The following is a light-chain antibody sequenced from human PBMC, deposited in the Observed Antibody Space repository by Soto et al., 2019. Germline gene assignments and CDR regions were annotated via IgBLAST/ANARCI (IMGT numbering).Light chain of an antibody. CDR3: QQYNSYSWT. V-gene: IGKV1-5*03. J-gene: IGKJ1*01. CDR2: KAS. CDR1: QSFSNW. Sequence: DIKMTQSPSTLSASVGDTVTITCRASQSFSNWLAWYQQKPGKAPKLLIYKASTLESGVPTRFSGSGSGTEFTLTISSLQPDDFATYYCQQYNSYSWTFGQGTKVEIK.